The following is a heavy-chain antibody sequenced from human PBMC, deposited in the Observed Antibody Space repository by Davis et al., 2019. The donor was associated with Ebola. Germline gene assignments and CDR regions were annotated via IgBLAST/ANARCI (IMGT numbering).Heavy chain of an antibody. CDR3: ARDRPSYYYGWGSYRGGMDY. D-gene: IGHD3-10*01. Sequence: PGGSLRLSCAGYGLSFSTYNMHWVRQAPGKGLEWVAVISYDGSTKYYTDSVKGRFTISRDDSKNTLYLQMNSLRPEDTAVYYCARDRPSYYYGWGSYRGGMDYWGQGTLVTVSS. J-gene: IGHJ4*02. V-gene: IGHV3-30*04. CDR1: GLSFSTYN. CDR2: ISYDGSTK.